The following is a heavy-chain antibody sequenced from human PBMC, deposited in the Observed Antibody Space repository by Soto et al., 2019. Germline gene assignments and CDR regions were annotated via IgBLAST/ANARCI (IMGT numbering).Heavy chain of an antibody. V-gene: IGHV3-23*01. J-gene: IGHJ4*02. CDR3: AKAPGYCSGGSCYLGYYFDY. CDR2: ISGSGGST. D-gene: IGHD2-15*01. Sequence: GGSLRLSCAASGFTFSSYAMSWVRQAPGKGLEWVSAISGSGGSTYYADSVKGRFTISRDNSKNTLYLQMNSLRAEDTAVYYCAKAPGYCSGGSCYLGYYFDYWGQGTLVTVSS. CDR1: GFTFSSYA.